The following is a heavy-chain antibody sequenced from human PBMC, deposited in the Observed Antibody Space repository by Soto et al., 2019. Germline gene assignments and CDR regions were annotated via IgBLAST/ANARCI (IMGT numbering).Heavy chain of an antibody. CDR2: VQGNGFGT. D-gene: IGHD2-21*02. J-gene: IGHJ4*02. Sequence: EVQLVESGGGVVQPGGSLRLSCEASGFTFSDYWIHWVRQAPGRGLVWVSRVQGNGFGTNYADSVEGRFTISRDNAKNTVHPQMNGLRSDDTALYYCALPYAGDPAGFDYWGQGTLVTVSS. V-gene: IGHV3-74*01. CDR1: GFTFSDYW. CDR3: ALPYAGDPAGFDY.